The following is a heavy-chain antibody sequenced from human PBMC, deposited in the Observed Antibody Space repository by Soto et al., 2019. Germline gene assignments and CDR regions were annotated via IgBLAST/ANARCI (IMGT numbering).Heavy chain of an antibody. CDR2: INYTGST. CDR3: ARLPSVRYYDYGLDV. J-gene: IGHJ6*01. CDR1: GGSISSYY. D-gene: IGHD6-19*01. Sequence: QVQLQESGPGLVKPSETLSLTCTVSGGSISSYYWSWIRQPPGKGLEWIGYINYTGSTNYNPSLKSRVIISVDTSRNQFSLKLSAVTAADTAVYSGARLPSVRYYDYGLDVW. V-gene: IGHV4-59*01.